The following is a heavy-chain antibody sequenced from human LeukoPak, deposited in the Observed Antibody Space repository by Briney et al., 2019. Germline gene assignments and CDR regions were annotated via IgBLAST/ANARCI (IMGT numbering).Heavy chain of an antibody. J-gene: IGHJ4*02. D-gene: IGHD4-23*01. CDR1: AFTFSNYW. Sequence: GGSLRLSCAASAFTFSNYWMGWVRQAPGKGLEWVANIKEDGSEINYVDSVTGRFTISRDNAKNSLYLQMNSLRVDDTAVYYCARDRGYSTFDYWGQGTLVTVSS. V-gene: IGHV3-7*01. CDR2: IKEDGSEI. CDR3: ARDRGYSTFDY.